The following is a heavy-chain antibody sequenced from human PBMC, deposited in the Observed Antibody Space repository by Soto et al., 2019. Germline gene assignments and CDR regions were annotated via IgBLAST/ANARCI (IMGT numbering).Heavy chain of an antibody. J-gene: IGHJ4*02. CDR3: ARDQTGLGQIDY. Sequence: SETLSLTCTVSGGSISSGGYYWSWIRQHPGKGLEWIGYIYYSGSTYYNPSLKSRVTISVDTSKNQFSLKLSSVTAADTAVYYCARDQTGLGQIDYWGQGTLVTVSS. CDR1: GGSISSGGYY. V-gene: IGHV4-31*03. CDR2: IYYSGST. D-gene: IGHD7-27*01.